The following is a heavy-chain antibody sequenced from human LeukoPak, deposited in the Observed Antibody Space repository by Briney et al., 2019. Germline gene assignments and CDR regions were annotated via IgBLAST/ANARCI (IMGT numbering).Heavy chain of an antibody. CDR1: GFTFSSYA. V-gene: IGHV3-23*01. J-gene: IGHJ4*02. CDR3: AKETDSSGYYAHFDY. CDR2: ISGSGGST. D-gene: IGHD3-22*01. Sequence: GGSLRLSCAASGFTFSSYAMSWVRQAPGKGLKWVSAISGSGGSTYYADSVKGRFTISRDNSKNTLYLQMNSLRAEDTAVYYCAKETDSSGYYAHFDYWGQGTLVTVSS.